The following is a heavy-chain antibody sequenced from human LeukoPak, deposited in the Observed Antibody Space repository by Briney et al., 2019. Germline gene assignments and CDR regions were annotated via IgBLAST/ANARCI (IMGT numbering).Heavy chain of an antibody. J-gene: IGHJ4*02. D-gene: IGHD1-26*01. CDR1: GFTFSSYE. CDR2: ISSSGSTI. V-gene: IGHV3-48*03. CDR3: ARVTVVGALIDY. Sequence: PGGSLRLSCAASGFTFSSYEMNWVRQAPGKGLEWVSYISSSGSTIYYADSVKGRFTISRDNAKNSLYLQMNSLRAEDAAVYYCARVTVVGALIDYWGQGTLDTVSS.